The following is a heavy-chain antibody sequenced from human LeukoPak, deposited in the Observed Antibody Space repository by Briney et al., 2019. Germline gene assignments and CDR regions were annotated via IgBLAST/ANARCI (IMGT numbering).Heavy chain of an antibody. J-gene: IGHJ4*02. CDR3: AKDLGNWNSGTPGSY. CDR2: ISGSGGST. Sequence: GGSLRLSCAASGFTFSSYAMSWVRQAPGKGLEWVSAISGSGGSTYYADSAKGRFTISRDNSKNTLYLQMNSLRAEDTAVYYCAKDLGNWNSGTPGSYWGQGTLVTVSS. CDR1: GFTFSSYA. V-gene: IGHV3-23*01. D-gene: IGHD1-7*01.